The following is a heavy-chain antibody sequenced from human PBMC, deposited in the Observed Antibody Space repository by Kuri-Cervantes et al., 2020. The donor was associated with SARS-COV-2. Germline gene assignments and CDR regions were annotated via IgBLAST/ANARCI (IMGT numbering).Heavy chain of an antibody. D-gene: IGHD3-10*02. V-gene: IGHV4-59*12. CDR1: GGSISSYY. CDR3: AREKCSGSYHFDY. Sequence: SETLSLTCTVSGGSISSYYGSWIRQPRGKGREWIGYFYYSGSTNYNPSLKSRVTISVDTSKNQFSLKLSSVTAAETAVYYCAREKCSGSYHFDYWGHGTLVT. CDR2: FYYSGST. J-gene: IGHJ4*01.